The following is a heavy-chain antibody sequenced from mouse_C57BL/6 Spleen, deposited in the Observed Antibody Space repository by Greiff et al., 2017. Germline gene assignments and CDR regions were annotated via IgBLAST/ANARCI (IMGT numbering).Heavy chain of an antibody. CDR3: ARWDTTVVEAMDY. Sequence: QVQLQQPGAELVKPGASVKLSCKASGYTFTSYWLQWVKQRPGQGLEWIGEIDPSDSYTNYNQKFKGKATLTVDTSSSTAYMQLSSLTSGDSAVYYCARWDTTVVEAMDYWGQGTSVTVSS. D-gene: IGHD1-1*01. CDR2: IDPSDSYT. V-gene: IGHV1-50*01. J-gene: IGHJ4*01. CDR1: GYTFTSYW.